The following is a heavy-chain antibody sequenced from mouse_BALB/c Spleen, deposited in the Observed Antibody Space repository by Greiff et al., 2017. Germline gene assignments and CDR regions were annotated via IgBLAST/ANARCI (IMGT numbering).Heavy chain of an antibody. CDR2: ISSGGSYT. CDR3: TRDYDDAMDY. D-gene: IGHD2-12*01. J-gene: IGHJ4*01. V-gene: IGHV5-6-4*01. CDR1: GFTFSSYT. Sequence: EVQGVESGGGLVKPGGSLKLSCAASGFTFSSYTMSWVRQTPEKRLEWVATISSGGSYTYYPDSVKGRFTISRDNAKNTLYLQMSSLKSEDTAMYYCTRDYDDAMDYWGQGTSVTVSS.